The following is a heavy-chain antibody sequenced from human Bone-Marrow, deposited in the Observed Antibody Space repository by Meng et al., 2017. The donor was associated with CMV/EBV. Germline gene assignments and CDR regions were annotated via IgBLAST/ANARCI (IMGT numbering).Heavy chain of an antibody. CDR1: GGSISDYY. J-gene: IGHJ5*02. V-gene: IGHV4-59*01. Sequence: ESLKISCTVSGGSISDYYWNWFRQPPGKGLEWIGYIYYSGSTSYNISLRSRVTISLLTSKSQFSLRLTSVTAADTAVYYCTRGDYPPGWLDPWGQGILVTVSS. D-gene: IGHD3-16*01. CDR2: IYYSGST. CDR3: TRGDYPPGWLDP.